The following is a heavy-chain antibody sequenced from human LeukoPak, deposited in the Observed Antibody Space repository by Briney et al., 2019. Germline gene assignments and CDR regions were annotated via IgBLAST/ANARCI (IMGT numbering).Heavy chain of an antibody. D-gene: IGHD3-3*01. Sequence: SETLSLTCTVPGGSISSTSYSWGWIRQSPGKGLEWIGTMYYSGSTYYNPFLKSRVTISVDTSKNQLSLGLSSVTAADTAVYYCARVKGYDFWSGYEGDAFDIWGQGTMVTVSS. CDR2: MYYSGST. J-gene: IGHJ3*02. V-gene: IGHV4-39*07. CDR3: ARVKGYDFWSGYEGDAFDI. CDR1: GGSISSTSYS.